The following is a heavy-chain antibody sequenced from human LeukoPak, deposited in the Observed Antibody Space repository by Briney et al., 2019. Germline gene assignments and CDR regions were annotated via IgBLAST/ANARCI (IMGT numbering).Heavy chain of an antibody. CDR3: ARGGWLVHGVYSGS. CDR1: GGSVSSGSYY. CDR2: IYYSGST. D-gene: IGHD6-19*01. V-gene: IGHV4-61*01. Sequence: PSETLSLTCTVSGGSVSSGSYYWSWIRQPPGKGLEWIGYIYYSGSTNYNPSLKSRVTISVDTSKNQFSLKLSSVTAADTAVYYCARGGWLVHGVYSGSWGQGTLVTVSS. J-gene: IGHJ4*02.